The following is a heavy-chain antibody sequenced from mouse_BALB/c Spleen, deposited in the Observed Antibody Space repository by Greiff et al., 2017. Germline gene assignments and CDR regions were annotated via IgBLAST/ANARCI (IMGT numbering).Heavy chain of an antibody. CDR1: GFTFSSYA. CDR2: ISSGGST. J-gene: IGHJ4*01. V-gene: IGHV5-6-5*01. CDR3: ARVGSFYGNDELYYAMDY. Sequence: EVMLVESGGGLVKPGGSLKLSCAASGFTFSSYAMSWVRQTPEKRLEWVASISSGGSTYYPDSVKGRFTISRDNARNILYLQMSSLRSEDTAMYYCARVGSFYGNDELYYAMDYWGQGTSVTVSS. D-gene: IGHD2-9*01.